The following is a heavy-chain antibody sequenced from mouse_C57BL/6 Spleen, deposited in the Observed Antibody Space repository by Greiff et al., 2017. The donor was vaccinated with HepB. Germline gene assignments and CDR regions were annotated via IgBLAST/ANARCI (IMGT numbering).Heavy chain of an antibody. CDR1: GYAFSSSW. CDR3: ARYCTTVVARYAMDY. J-gene: IGHJ4*01. CDR2: IYPGDGDT. D-gene: IGHD1-1*01. V-gene: IGHV1-82*01. Sequence: VQLQQSGPELVKPGASVKISCKASGYAFSSSWMNWVKQRPGKGLEWIGRIYPGDGDTNYNGKFKGKATLTADKSSSTAYMQLSSLTSEDSAVYFCARYCTTVVARYAMDYWGQGTSVTVSS.